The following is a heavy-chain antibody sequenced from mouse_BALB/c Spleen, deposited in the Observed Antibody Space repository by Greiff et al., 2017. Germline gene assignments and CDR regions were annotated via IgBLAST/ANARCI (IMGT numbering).Heavy chain of an antibody. CDR1: GFNIKDYY. V-gene: IGHV14-1*02. J-gene: IGHJ4*01. D-gene: IGHD1-2*01. CDR2: IDPENGNT. CDR3: ARKDYYGSYAMDY. Sequence: VHVKQSGAELVRPGALVKLSCKASGFNIKDYYMHWVKQRPEQGLEWIGWIDPENGNTIYDPKFQGKASITADTSSNTAYLQLSSLTSEDTAVYYCARKDYYGSYAMDYWGQGTSVTVSS.